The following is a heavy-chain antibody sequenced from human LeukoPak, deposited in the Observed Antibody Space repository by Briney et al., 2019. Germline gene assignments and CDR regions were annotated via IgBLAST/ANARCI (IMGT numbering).Heavy chain of an antibody. CDR2: MWYDGSRE. Sequence: QTGGSLRLSCAASGFILSTHGMHWVRQAPGKGLGWVAGMWYDGSREDYADSVKGRFTISRDMSKNTLNLQMNSLRVEDTAMFYCARDLPFGSLDFRGQGTLVTVSS. D-gene: IGHD1-26*01. CDR1: GFILSTHG. CDR3: ARDLPFGSLDF. V-gene: IGHV3-33*01. J-gene: IGHJ4*02.